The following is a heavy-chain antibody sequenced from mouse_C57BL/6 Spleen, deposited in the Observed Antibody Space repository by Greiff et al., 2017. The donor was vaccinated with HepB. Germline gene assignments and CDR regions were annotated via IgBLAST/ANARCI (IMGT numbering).Heavy chain of an antibody. V-gene: IGHV5-17*01. CDR1: GFTFSDYG. Sequence: EVQLVESGGGLVKPGGSLKLSCAASGFTFSDYGMHWVRQAPEKGLEWVAYISSGSSTIYYADTVKGRFTISRDNAKNTLFLQMTSLRSEDTAMYYCARAYYSNYDWYFDVWGTGTTVTVSS. CDR2: ISSGSSTI. J-gene: IGHJ1*03. CDR3: ARAYYSNYDWYFDV. D-gene: IGHD2-5*01.